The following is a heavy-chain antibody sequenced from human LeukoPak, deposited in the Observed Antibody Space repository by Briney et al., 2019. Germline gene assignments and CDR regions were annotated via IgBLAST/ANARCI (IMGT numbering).Heavy chain of an antibody. V-gene: IGHV3-53*01. CDR2: IYGGGST. D-gene: IGHD6-13*01. CDR3: ARDQTAAGTYYYMDV. Sequence: GGSLRLSCAASGFTVSSNYMTWVRQAPGKGLEWVSVIYGGGSTYYADSVKGRFTISRDNSKNTLYLQMNSLRVEDTAIYYCARDQTAAGTYYYMDVWGKGTTVTISS. CDR1: GFTVSSNY. J-gene: IGHJ6*03.